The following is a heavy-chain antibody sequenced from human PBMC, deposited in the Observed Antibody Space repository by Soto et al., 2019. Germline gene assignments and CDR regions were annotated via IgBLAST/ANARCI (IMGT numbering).Heavy chain of an antibody. CDR1: GFTFTSSA. CDR3: VRVDCTAAYCHFGYY. J-gene: IGHJ4*02. D-gene: IGHD2-8*02. CDR2: INPGSGNT. V-gene: IGHV1-3*01. Sequence: ASVKVSCKASGFTFTSSAMQWVRQARGERLEWIGWINPGSGNTDYSQKFQDRVTITRDTSATTAYMELSSPTSEDTAVYYCVRVDCTAAYCHFGYYWGQGTLVTVSS.